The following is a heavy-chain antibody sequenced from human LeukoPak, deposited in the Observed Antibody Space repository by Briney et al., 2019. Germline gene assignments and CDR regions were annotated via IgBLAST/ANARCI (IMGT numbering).Heavy chain of an antibody. CDR3: ARGPYYDILTGYPLWVRYYYYYYMDV. D-gene: IGHD3-9*01. J-gene: IGHJ6*03. CDR2: ITNDGTGT. CDR1: GFTFNRYW. Sequence: GGSLTLSCAASGFTFNRYWMHWVRQIPGKGLEWVSRITNDGTGTSCADSVKGRFTISKDNAKHTLYLQMNSLRAEDTAVYYCARGPYYDILTGYPLWVRYYYYYYMDVWGKGTTVTISS. V-gene: IGHV3-74*01.